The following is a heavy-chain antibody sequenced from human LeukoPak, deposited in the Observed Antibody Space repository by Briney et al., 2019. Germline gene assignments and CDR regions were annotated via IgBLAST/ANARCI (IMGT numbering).Heavy chain of an antibody. J-gene: IGHJ4*02. V-gene: IGHV5-51*01. Sequence: GESLKISCKGSGYSFTSYWIGWVRQMPGKGLEWMGIIYPGDSDTRYSPSFQGQVTISADKSISTAYLQWGSLKASDTAMYYCARAADCGGDCYPSYFDYWGQGTLVTVSS. CDR2: IYPGDSDT. CDR3: ARAADCGGDCYPSYFDY. D-gene: IGHD2-21*02. CDR1: GYSFTSYW.